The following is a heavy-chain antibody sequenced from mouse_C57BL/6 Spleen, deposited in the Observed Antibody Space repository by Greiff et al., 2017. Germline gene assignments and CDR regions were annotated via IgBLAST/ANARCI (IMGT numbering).Heavy chain of an antibody. J-gene: IGHJ3*01. CDR2: INPNYGTT. CDR1: GYSFTDYN. CDR3: ARGETYYSNYEFAY. Sequence: LQESGPELVKPGASVKISCKASGYSFTDYNMNWVKQSNGKSLEWIGVINPNYGTTSYNQKFKGKATLTVDQSSSTAYMQLNSLTSEDSAVYYCARGETYYSNYEFAYWGQGTLVTVSA. D-gene: IGHD2-5*01. V-gene: IGHV1-39*01.